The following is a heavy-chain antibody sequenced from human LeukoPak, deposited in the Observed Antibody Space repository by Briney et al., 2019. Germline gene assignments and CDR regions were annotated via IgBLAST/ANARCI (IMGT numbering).Heavy chain of an antibody. CDR3: ARGGDAAMIKY. J-gene: IGHJ4*02. CDR1: GYTFTSYG. CDR2: MNPDSGNT. Sequence: ASVKVSCKASGYTFTSYGINWVRQATGQGLEWMGWMNPDSGNTGFAQKFQGRLTMTRGTSISTAYMELSSLTSEDTAVYYCARGGDAAMIKYWGQGTLVTVSS. D-gene: IGHD5-18*01. V-gene: IGHV1-8*01.